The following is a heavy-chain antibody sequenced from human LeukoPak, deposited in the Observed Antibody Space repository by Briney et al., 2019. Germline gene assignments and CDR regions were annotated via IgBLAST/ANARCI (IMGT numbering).Heavy chain of an antibody. CDR3: AKRYGDYEGYFDY. J-gene: IGHJ4*02. V-gene: IGHV3-23*01. CDR1: GFTFSSYA. CDR2: ITGTGGTT. Sequence: GGSLRLSCAASGFTFSSYAMSWVRQAPGKGLEYVAAITGTGGTTYYADSVKGRFTISRDNSKNTLYLQMNSLRAEDTAIYYCAKRYGDYEGYFDYWGQGTLVTVSS. D-gene: IGHD4-17*01.